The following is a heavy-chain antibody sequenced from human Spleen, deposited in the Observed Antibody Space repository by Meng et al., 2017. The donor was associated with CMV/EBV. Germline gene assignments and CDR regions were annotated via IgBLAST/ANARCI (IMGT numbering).Heavy chain of an antibody. J-gene: IGHJ4*02. CDR1: GFTFSSYW. CDR3: AREESDYDNFDY. Sequence: GESLKISCVASGFTFSSYWMHWVRQTPGKGLVWVSRINSDGSSTSYADSVKGRFTISRDNAKNTLYLQMYSLRAEDTAVFYCAREESDYDNFDYWGQGALVTVSS. CDR2: INSDGSST. D-gene: IGHD5-12*01. V-gene: IGHV3-74*01.